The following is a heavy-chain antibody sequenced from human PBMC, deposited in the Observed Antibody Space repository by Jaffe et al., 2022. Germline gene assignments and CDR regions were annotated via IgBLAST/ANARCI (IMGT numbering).Heavy chain of an antibody. D-gene: IGHD4-17*01. CDR2: ISGSGGST. Sequence: EVQLLESGGGLVQPGGSLRLSCAASGFTFSSYAMSWVRQAPGKGLEWVSAISGSGGSTYYADSVKGRFTISRDNSKNTLYLQMNSLRAEDTAVYYCAYDYGDYRAFDIWGQGTMVTVSS. J-gene: IGHJ3*02. CDR1: GFTFSSYA. V-gene: IGHV3-23*01. CDR3: AYDYGDYRAFDI.